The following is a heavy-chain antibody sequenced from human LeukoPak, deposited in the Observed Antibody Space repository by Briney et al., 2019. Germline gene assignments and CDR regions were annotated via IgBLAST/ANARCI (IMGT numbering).Heavy chain of an antibody. Sequence: GGSLRLSCAASGFTFSSYSMNWVRQAPGKGLEWVSSISSSSSYIYYADSVKGRFTISRDNAKNSLYLQMNSLRAEDTAVYYCARDFRAGGVTSKAFDIWGQGTMVTVSS. D-gene: IGHD3-16*01. CDR3: ARDFRAGGVTSKAFDI. CDR2: ISSSSSYI. J-gene: IGHJ3*02. V-gene: IGHV3-21*01. CDR1: GFTFSSYS.